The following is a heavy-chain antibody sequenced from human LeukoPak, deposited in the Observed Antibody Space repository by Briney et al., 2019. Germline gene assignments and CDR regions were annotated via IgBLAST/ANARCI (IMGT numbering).Heavy chain of an antibody. D-gene: IGHD6-13*01. CDR1: GYSFTSYW. CDR3: ARRGTSIAAAEWSDYYGMDV. Sequence: GESLKISWKGSGYSFTSYWIGWVRQMPGEGLEWVWVIYPGDSDTRYSPSFKGQVTISADKSISTAYLQWSSLKASDTAMYYCARRGTSIAAAEWSDYYGMDVWGQGTTVTVSS. J-gene: IGHJ6*02. V-gene: IGHV5-51*01. CDR2: IYPGDSDT.